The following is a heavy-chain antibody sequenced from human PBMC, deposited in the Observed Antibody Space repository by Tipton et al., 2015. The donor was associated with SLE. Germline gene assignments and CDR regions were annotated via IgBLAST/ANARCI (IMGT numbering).Heavy chain of an antibody. CDR3: ARDLGHGGDSDY. J-gene: IGHJ4*02. D-gene: IGHD3/OR15-3a*01. V-gene: IGHV3-53*01. CDR1: GFTVSSNY. CDR2: IYSGGST. Sequence: SLRLSCAASGFTVSSNYMSWVRQAPGKGLEWVLVIYSGGSTYYADSVKGRFTISRDNSKNTLYLLMNSLRAEDTAMYYCARDLGHGGDSDYWGQGILVTVSS.